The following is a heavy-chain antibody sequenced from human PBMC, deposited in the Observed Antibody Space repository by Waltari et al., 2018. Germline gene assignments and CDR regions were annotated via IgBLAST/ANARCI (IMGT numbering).Heavy chain of an antibody. CDR3: ARQTSELATPFDY. CDR1: GYSFTSYW. Sequence: GYSFTSYWIGWVRQMPGKGLEWMGIIYPGDSDTRYSPSFQGQVTISADKSISTAYLQWSSLKASDTAMYYCARQTSELATPFDYWGQGTLVTVSS. V-gene: IGHV5-51*01. CDR2: IYPGDSDT. D-gene: IGHD2-15*01. J-gene: IGHJ4*02.